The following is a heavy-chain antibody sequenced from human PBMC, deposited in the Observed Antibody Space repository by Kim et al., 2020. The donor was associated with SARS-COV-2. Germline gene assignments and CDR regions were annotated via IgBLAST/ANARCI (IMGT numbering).Heavy chain of an antibody. V-gene: IGHV3-30*18. J-gene: IGHJ6*02. D-gene: IGHD3-10*01. CDR1: GFTFSSYG. CDR3: AKDGFGSITMVRGEKGGMDV. CDR2: ISYDGSNK. Sequence: GGSLRLSCAASGFTFSSYGMHWVRQAPGKGLEWVAVISYDGSNKYYADSVKGRFTISRDNSKNTLYLQMNSLRAEDTAVYYCAKDGFGSITMVRGEKGGMDVWGQGTTVTVSS.